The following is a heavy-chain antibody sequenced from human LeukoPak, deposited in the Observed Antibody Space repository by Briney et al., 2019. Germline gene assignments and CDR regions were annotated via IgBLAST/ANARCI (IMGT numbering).Heavy chain of an antibody. D-gene: IGHD6-13*01. CDR3: ARVREATIAPFFDY. Sequence: SETLSLTCTVSGDSLSSGDYYWTWIRHHPGKGLEWIGCIYYSGSTYYNLSLKSRVIISADTSKNHFSLKLSSVTAADTAVYYCARVREATIAPFFDYWGQGILVTVSS. J-gene: IGHJ4*02. V-gene: IGHV4-31*03. CDR2: IYYSGST. CDR1: GDSLSSGDYY.